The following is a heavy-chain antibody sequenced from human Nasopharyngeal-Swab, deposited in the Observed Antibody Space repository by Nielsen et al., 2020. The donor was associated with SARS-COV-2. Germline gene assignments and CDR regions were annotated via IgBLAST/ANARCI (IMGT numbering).Heavy chain of an antibody. CDR3: ATGVIAARLLYYYGMDV. Sequence: ASVKVSCKVSGYTLTELSMHWVRQAPGKGLEWMGGFDPEDGETIYAQKFQGRVTMTEDTSTDTAYMELSSLRSEDTAVYYCATGVIAARLLYYYGMDVWGQGTTVTVSS. J-gene: IGHJ6*02. CDR2: FDPEDGET. CDR1: GYTLTELS. V-gene: IGHV1-24*01. D-gene: IGHD6-6*01.